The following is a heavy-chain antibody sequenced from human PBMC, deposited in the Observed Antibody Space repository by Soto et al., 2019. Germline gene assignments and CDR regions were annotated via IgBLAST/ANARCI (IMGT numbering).Heavy chain of an antibody. CDR1: GFTFSDYY. D-gene: IGHD6-13*01. J-gene: IGHJ4*02. V-gene: IGHV3-11*01. CDR3: ARDSFAIRAAGTPHFDY. Sequence: GGSLRLSCAASGFTFSDYYMSWIRQAPGKGLEWVSYISSSGSTIYYADSVKGRFTISRDNAKNSLYLQMNSLRAEDTAVYYCARDSFAIRAAGTPHFDYWGQGTLVTVSS. CDR2: ISSSGSTI.